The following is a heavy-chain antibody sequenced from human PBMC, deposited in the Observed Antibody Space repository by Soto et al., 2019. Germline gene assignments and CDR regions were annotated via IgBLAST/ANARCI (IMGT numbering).Heavy chain of an antibody. J-gene: IGHJ1*01. CDR2: MYYSGST. V-gene: IGHV4-31*03. CDR3: ARGSPDDYGDVAYFQH. Sequence: TLSLTCTVSGGSISTGGYYWSWLRQDPGKGLEWIGHMYYSGSTYYNPSLKSRVTISVDTSKNQFSLKLSSVTAADTAFYYCARGSPDDYGDVAYFQHRGQGTLVTVSS. CDR1: GGSISTGGYY. D-gene: IGHD4-17*01.